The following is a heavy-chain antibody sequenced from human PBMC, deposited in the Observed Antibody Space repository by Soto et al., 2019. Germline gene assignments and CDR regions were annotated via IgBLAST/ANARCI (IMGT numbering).Heavy chain of an antibody. D-gene: IGHD3-22*01. CDR3: TTDSTTTYYYDSSGATPDY. J-gene: IGHJ4*02. Sequence: EVQLVESGGGLVKPGGSLRLSCAASGFTFSNAWMSWVRQAPGKGLEWVGRIKSKTDGGTTDYAAPVKGRFTISRDDSKNTLYLQMNSLKTEDTAVYYCTTDSTTTYYYDSSGATPDYWGQGTLVTVSS. CDR2: IKSKTDGGTT. V-gene: IGHV3-15*01. CDR1: GFTFSNAW.